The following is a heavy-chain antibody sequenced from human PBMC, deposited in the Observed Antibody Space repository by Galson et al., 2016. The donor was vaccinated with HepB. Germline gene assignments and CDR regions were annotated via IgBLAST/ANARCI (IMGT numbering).Heavy chain of an antibody. Sequence: SLRLSCAASGFTFSSYGMHWVRQAPGTGLEWVAGIKQDGSEGYYVDSVKGRFTISRDNDNNSLYLQMNSLRAEDAAVYYCARDGSFEILTDRGGYFDLWGRGTLVTVSS. D-gene: IGHD3-9*01. CDR2: IKQDGSEG. CDR1: GFTFSSYG. V-gene: IGHV3-7*03. CDR3: ARDGSFEILTDRGGYFDL. J-gene: IGHJ2*01.